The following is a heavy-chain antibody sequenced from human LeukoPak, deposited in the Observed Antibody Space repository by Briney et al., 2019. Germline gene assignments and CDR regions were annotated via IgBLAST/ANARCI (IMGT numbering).Heavy chain of an antibody. CDR2: ISGSGGST. V-gene: IGHV3-23*01. Sequence: GGSLRLSCAASGFTFSSYAMSWVRQAPGKGLEWVSVISGSGGSTYSADSVKGRFTISRDNSKNTLYLQMGSLRAEDMAVYYCARDKYRDGYNLQGLDYWGQGTLVTVSS. D-gene: IGHD5-24*01. J-gene: IGHJ4*02. CDR1: GFTFSSYA. CDR3: ARDKYRDGYNLQGLDY.